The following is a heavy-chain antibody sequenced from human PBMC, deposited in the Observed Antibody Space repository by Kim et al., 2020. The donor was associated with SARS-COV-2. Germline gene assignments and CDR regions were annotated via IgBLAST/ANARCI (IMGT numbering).Heavy chain of an antibody. J-gene: IGHJ4*02. CDR3: ARDPKKMVRGVITIPYFDY. D-gene: IGHD3-10*01. CDR1: GYTFTSYG. Sequence: ASVKVSCKASGYTFTSYGISWVRQAPGQGLEWMGWISAYNGNTNYAQKLQGRVTMTTDTSTSTAYMELRSLRSDDTAVYYCARDPKKMVRGVITIPYFDYWGQGTLVTVSS. V-gene: IGHV1-18*01. CDR2: ISAYNGNT.